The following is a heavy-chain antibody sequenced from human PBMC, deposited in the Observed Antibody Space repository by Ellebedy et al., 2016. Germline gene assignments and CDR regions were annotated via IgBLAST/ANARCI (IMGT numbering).Heavy chain of an antibody. CDR1: GYTFTGYY. J-gene: IGHJ5*02. CDR2: INPNSGGT. Sequence: ASVKVSCKASGYTFTGYYMHWVRQAPGQGLEWMGWINPNSGGTNYAQKFQGWVTMTRDTSISTAYMELSRLRSDDTAVYYCARGASERMVRGVIIGNWFDPWGQGTLVTVSS. CDR3: ARGASERMVRGVIIGNWFDP. D-gene: IGHD3-10*01. V-gene: IGHV1-2*04.